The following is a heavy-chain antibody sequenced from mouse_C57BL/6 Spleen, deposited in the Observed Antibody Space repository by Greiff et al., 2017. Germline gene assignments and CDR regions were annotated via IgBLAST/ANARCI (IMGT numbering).Heavy chain of an antibody. D-gene: IGHD2-1*01. CDR1: GFTFSSYT. CDR3: ASPIYYGNSFAY. CDR2: ISGGGGNT. V-gene: IGHV5-9*01. J-gene: IGHJ3*01. Sequence: EVKLEESGGGLVKPGGSLKLSCAASGFTFSSYTMSWVRQTPEKRLEWVATISGGGGNTYYPDSVKGRFTISRDNAKNTLYLQMSSLRSEDTALYYCASPIYYGNSFAYWGQGTLVTVSA.